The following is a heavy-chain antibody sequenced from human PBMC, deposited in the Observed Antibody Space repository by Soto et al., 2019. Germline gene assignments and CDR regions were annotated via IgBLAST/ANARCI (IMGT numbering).Heavy chain of an antibody. V-gene: IGHV1-2*02. D-gene: IGHD3-22*01. Sequence: WASVKVSCKASGYTFTGYYMHWVRQAPGQGLEWMGWINPNSGGTNYAQKFQGRVTMTRDTSISTAYMELSRLRSDDTAVYYCARTQDYYDSSGPLDYWGQGTLVTVSS. CDR1: GYTFTGYY. J-gene: IGHJ4*02. CDR2: INPNSGGT. CDR3: ARTQDYYDSSGPLDY.